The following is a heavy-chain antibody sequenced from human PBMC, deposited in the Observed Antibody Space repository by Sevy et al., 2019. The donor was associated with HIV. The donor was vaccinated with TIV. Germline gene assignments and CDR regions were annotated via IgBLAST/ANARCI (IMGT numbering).Heavy chain of an antibody. Sequence: GGSLILSCEASGFTFNTYAMNWVRQAPGKGLEWVSGISNGGERTDYTDSVKGRVTISRDNFKNTLFLQLNSLRADDTAVYYCAKSLYDSTGYYPVLDYWGQGTPVTVSS. D-gene: IGHD3-22*01. V-gene: IGHV3-23*01. CDR1: GFTFNTYA. CDR3: AKSLYDSTGYYPVLDY. J-gene: IGHJ4*02. CDR2: ISNGGERT.